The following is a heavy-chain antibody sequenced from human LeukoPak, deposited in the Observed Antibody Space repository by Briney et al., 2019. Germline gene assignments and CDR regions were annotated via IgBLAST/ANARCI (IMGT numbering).Heavy chain of an antibody. CDR1: GFTFSGSA. CDR2: IRSKVNGYAT. V-gene: IGHV3-73*01. Sequence: GGSLRLSCEASGFTFSGSAIYWVRQASGKGLEWVGRIRSKVNGYATIYAASVKGRFTISRDDSKNTAYLQMNSLKTEDTAVYYCTTHRGEWVLDYWGQGTLVTVSS. D-gene: IGHD3-16*01. J-gene: IGHJ4*02. CDR3: TTHRGEWVLDY.